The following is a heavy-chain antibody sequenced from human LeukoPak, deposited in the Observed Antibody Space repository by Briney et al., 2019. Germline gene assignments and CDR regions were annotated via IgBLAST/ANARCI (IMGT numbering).Heavy chain of an antibody. CDR3: AKGGLWFGGFDP. J-gene: IGHJ5*02. D-gene: IGHD3-10*01. V-gene: IGHV3-23*01. Sequence: GGSLRLSCPASGFTFSSYAMSWVRQAPGKGLEWVSAISGSGGSTYYADSVKGRFTISRDNSKNTLYLQMNSLRAEDTAVYYCAKGGLWFGGFDPWGQGTLVTVSS. CDR2: ISGSGGST. CDR1: GFTFSSYA.